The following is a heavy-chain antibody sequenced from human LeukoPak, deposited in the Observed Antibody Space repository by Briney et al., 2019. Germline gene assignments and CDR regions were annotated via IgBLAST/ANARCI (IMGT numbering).Heavy chain of an antibody. CDR3: AKGQMVRGVTTSYYMDA. Sequence: GGSLRLSCVASGLTFSDYAMHWVRQAPGKGLEWLTFLSFDSSEKSFADSVKGRFTVSRDNSKNTLYLQVTDLRVDDTAVYYCAKGQMVRGVTTSYYMDAWGKGTRVTVSS. V-gene: IGHV3-30*04. CDR2: LSFDSSEK. CDR1: GLTFSDYA. J-gene: IGHJ6*03. D-gene: IGHD3-10*01.